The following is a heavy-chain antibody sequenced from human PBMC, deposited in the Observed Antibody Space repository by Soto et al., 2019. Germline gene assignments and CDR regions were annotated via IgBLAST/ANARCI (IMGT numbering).Heavy chain of an antibody. J-gene: IGHJ3*02. D-gene: IGHD1-1*01. Sequence: ASVKVSCKASGYTFTSYAMHWVRQAPGQRLEWMGCINAGNGNTKYSQKFQGRVTITRDTSASTAYMELSSLRSEDTAVYYCAITELENDAFDIWGQGTMVTGSS. CDR3: AITELENDAFDI. CDR2: INAGNGNT. CDR1: GYTFTSYA. V-gene: IGHV1-3*01.